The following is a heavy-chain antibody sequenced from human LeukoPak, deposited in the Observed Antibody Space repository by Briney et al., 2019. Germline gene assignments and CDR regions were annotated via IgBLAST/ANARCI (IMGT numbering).Heavy chain of an antibody. V-gene: IGHV3-30*18. CDR2: ISYDGSNK. Sequence: PGGSLRLSCAASGFTFSSYGMHWVRQAPGKGLEWVAVISYDGSNKYYADSAKGRFTISRDNSKNTLYLQMNSLRAEDTAVYYCAKVGARIVVVPAATDYWGQGTLVTVSS. CDR3: AKVGARIVVVPAATDY. J-gene: IGHJ4*02. D-gene: IGHD2-2*01. CDR1: GFTFSSYG.